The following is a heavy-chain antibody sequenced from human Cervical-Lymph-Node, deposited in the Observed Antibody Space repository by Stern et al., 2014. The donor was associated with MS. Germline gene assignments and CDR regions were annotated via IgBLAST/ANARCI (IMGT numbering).Heavy chain of an antibody. CDR2: IYPNSGAT. CDR3: ARISLGSGIDY. V-gene: IGHV1-2*02. Sequence: QVPLVESGAEVKQPGASMKVTCQASENTFTGYYIHWVRQAPGQGLEWMGWIYPNSGATTYAQRFQDRVSLTSDTSNTLAYMELDRLTSDDTAVYYCARISLGSGIDYWGQGSLVTVSS. J-gene: IGHJ4*02. CDR1: ENTFTGYY. D-gene: IGHD1-26*01.